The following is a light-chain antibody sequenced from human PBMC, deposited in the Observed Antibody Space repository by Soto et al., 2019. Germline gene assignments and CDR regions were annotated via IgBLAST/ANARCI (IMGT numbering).Light chain of an antibody. Sequence: QSVLTQPHSVSGAPGQRVTISFTGSTSNIGSHYDVHWYQQLPGTAPKLLVYGNTTRPSGVPDRFSGSKSGTSASLAITGLQAEDEADYYCQSYDSSLSGYVFGTGTKLTVL. J-gene: IGLJ1*01. CDR1: TSNIGSHYD. CDR2: GNT. CDR3: QSYDSSLSGYV. V-gene: IGLV1-40*01.